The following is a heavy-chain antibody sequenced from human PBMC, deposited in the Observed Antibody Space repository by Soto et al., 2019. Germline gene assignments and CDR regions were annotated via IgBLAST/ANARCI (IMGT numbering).Heavy chain of an antibody. CDR3: AKAGIFGQIDY. V-gene: IGHV3-23*01. CDR2: ISGGGGRT. D-gene: IGHD3-3*01. Sequence: VQLLESGGGLVQPGGSLRLSCAASGFTFSSYDMSWVRQAPGRGLEWVSTISGGGGRTDYADSVKGRFTISRDNSKSTLNLQMDTLRAEDTAIYYCAKAGIFGQIDYWGQGILVTVSS. CDR1: GFTFSSYD. J-gene: IGHJ4*02.